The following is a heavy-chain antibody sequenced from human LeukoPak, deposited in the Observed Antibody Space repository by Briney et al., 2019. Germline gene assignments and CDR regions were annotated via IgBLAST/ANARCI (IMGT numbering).Heavy chain of an antibody. D-gene: IGHD3-9*01. CDR3: FALRYFDWLMVFDY. Sequence: ASVKVSCKASGYTFTGYYMHWVRQAPGQGLEWMGRINPNSGGTNYAQKFQGRVTMTRGTSISTAYMELSRLRSDDTAVYYCFALRYFDWLMVFDYWGQGTLVTVSS. CDR2: INPNSGGT. J-gene: IGHJ4*02. CDR1: GYTFTGYY. V-gene: IGHV1-2*06.